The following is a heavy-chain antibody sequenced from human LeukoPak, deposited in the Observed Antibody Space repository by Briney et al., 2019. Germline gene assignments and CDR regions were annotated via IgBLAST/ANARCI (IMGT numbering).Heavy chain of an antibody. D-gene: IGHD3-22*01. CDR2: ISYDGSTR. J-gene: IGHJ3*02. CDR1: GFTFSSYA. CDR3: AGTHDSSGRFFRGNAFNI. Sequence: GGSLRLSCAASGFTFSSYAMHWVRQAPGKGLEWVAVISYDGSTRFYADSVKGRFTISRDNSKNTFFLQMNSLRAADTALYYCAGTHDSSGRFFRGNAFNIWGQGTMVTVSS. V-gene: IGHV3-30*04.